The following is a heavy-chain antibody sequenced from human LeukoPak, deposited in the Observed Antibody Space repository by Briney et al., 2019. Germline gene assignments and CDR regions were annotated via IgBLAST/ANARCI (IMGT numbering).Heavy chain of an antibody. CDR2: ISGAST. V-gene: IGHV3-23*01. Sequence: GGSLRLSCAASGFTFNNYALTWVRQAPGRGLEWVSSISGASTYCAESVKGRFSISRDNYKNTVYLQMSSLRAEDTAVYYCGRDPNGNYVGAFEFQRWGQGTLVTVSS. CDR1: GFTFNNYA. CDR3: GRDPNGNYVGAFEFQR. D-gene: IGHD4-17*01. J-gene: IGHJ1*01.